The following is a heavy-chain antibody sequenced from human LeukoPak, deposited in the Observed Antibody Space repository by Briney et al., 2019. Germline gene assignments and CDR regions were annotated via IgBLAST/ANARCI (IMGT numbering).Heavy chain of an antibody. V-gene: IGHV4-39*01. Sequence: PSETLSLTCTVSGGSVSTISQFWDWVRQPPGKGLEWIVSLSDTGTTYYNPSLESRVTMSVDTSKNQFSLKLTSVTAADTAVYYCARRDHTGRSHAWFDPWGQGTLVTVSS. J-gene: IGHJ5*02. CDR1: GGSVSTISQF. CDR3: ARRDHTGRSHAWFDP. CDR2: LSDTGTT. D-gene: IGHD1-14*01.